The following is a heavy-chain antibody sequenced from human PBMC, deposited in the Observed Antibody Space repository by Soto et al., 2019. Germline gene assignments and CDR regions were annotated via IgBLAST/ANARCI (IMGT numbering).Heavy chain of an antibody. D-gene: IGHD2-2*01. J-gene: IGHJ3*02. CDR2: IYYSGST. Sequence: SETLSLTCTVSGGSISSGGYYWSRIRQHPGKGPEWIGYIYYSGSTYYNPSPKSRVTISVDTSKNQCALKLSSVTAADTAVYYCAREENLGYCSSTSCYAGWAFDIWGQGTMVTVSS. CDR1: GGSISSGGYY. CDR3: AREENLGYCSSTSCYAGWAFDI. V-gene: IGHV4-31*03.